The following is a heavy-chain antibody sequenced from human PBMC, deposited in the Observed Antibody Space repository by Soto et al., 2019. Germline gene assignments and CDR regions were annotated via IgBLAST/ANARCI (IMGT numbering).Heavy chain of an antibody. CDR3: ARASTPDSTGYDY. Sequence: EVQLVESGGGLVQPGGSLRLSCAASGFTLSDHYLDCVRQAPGKGLEWVGRSRNRVKSFTTAYAASVRGRFTFSRDDSTNSLYLQMNSLKTDDTAVYYCARASTPDSTGYDYWGQGTLVTVSS. V-gene: IGHV3-72*01. CDR2: SRNRVKSFTT. J-gene: IGHJ4*02. D-gene: IGHD3-3*01. CDR1: GFTLSDHY.